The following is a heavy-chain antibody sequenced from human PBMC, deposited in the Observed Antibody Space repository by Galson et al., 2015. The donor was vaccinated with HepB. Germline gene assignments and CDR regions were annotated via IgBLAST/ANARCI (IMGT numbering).Heavy chain of an antibody. J-gene: IGHJ4*02. CDR1: GGSISSYY. CDR3: ARRPDYGDYFDY. CDR2: IYYSGST. D-gene: IGHD4-17*01. Sequence: LSLTCTVSGGSISSYYWSWIRQPPGKGLEWIGYIYYSGSTNYNPSLKSRVTISVDTSKNQFSLKLSSVTAADTAVYYCARRPDYGDYFDYWGQGTLVTVSS. V-gene: IGHV4-59*01.